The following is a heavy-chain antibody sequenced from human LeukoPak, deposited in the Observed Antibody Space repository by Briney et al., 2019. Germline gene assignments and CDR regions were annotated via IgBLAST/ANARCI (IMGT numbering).Heavy chain of an antibody. J-gene: IGHJ5*02. CDR1: GYSFTDYY. D-gene: IGHD2-21*01. CDR2: INPNSGGT. V-gene: IGHV1-2*02. Sequence: ASVKVSCKTSGYSFTDYYMHWVRQAPGQGLEWMGWINPNSGGTSSAQKFQGRVTMTRDTSITTVYMEVSWLTSDDTAIYYCARADRLHGGSYLIGPWGQGTLVTVSS. CDR3: ARADRLHGGSYLIGP.